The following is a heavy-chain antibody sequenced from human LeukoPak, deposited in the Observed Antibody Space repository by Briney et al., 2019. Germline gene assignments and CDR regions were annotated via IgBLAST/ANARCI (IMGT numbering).Heavy chain of an antibody. CDR2: ISAYNGNT. J-gene: IGHJ6*02. CDR1: GYTFTSYG. D-gene: IGHD4-11*01. V-gene: IGHV1-18*01. Sequence: ASVKVSCKAPGYTFTSYGISWVRQAPGQGLEWMGWISAYNGNTNYAQKLQGRVTMTTDTSTSTAYMELRSLRSDDTAVYYCARGEATVTTDPYGMDVWGQGTTVTVSS. CDR3: ARGEATVTTDPYGMDV.